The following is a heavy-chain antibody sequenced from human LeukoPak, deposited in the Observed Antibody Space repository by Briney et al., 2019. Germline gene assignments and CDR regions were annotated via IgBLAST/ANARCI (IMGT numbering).Heavy chain of an antibody. D-gene: IGHD3-10*01. CDR3: ATHSREYYYYYYGMDV. J-gene: IGHJ6*02. Sequence: ASVKVSCKVSGYTLTELSMHWVRQAPGKGLEWMGGFDPEDGETIYAQKFQGRVTMTEDTSTDTAYMELSSLRSEDTAVYYCATHSREYYYYYYGMDVWGQGTTVTVSS. V-gene: IGHV1-24*01. CDR2: FDPEDGET. CDR1: GYTLTELS.